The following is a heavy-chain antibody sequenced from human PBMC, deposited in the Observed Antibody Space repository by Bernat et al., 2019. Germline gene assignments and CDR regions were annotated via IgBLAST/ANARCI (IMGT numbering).Heavy chain of an antibody. J-gene: IGHJ1*01. V-gene: IGHV3-23*01. CDR3: ANSGWTEYFQH. Sequence: EVQLLESGGGLVQPGGSLRLSCAASGFTFSSYAMSWVRQAPGKGLEWVSAVSGRGGSDYYEDSVKGRLTISRDNSKNTLYLQMNSLRAEDTAVYYCANSGWTEYFQHWGQGTLVTVSS. CDR1: GFTFSSYA. D-gene: IGHD6-19*01. CDR2: VSGRGGSD.